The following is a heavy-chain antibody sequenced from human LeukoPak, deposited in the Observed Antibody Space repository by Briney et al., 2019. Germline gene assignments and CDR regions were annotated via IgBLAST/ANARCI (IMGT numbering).Heavy chain of an antibody. CDR3: ARGRLRYFDWQADAFDI. D-gene: IGHD3-9*01. CDR2: IYYSGNT. J-gene: IGHJ3*02. V-gene: IGHV4-39*07. CDR1: AGSISSDSYY. Sequence: PSETLSLTCTVSAGSISSDSYYWGWIRQPPGKGLEWIGTIYYSGNTYYNPSLKSRLTISVDTSKNQFSLKLSSVTAADTAVYYCARGRLRYFDWQADAFDIWGQGTMVTVSS.